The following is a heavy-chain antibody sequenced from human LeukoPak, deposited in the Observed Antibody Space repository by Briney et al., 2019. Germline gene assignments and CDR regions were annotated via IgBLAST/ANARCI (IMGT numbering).Heavy chain of an antibody. V-gene: IGHV3-21*05. CDR1: GFSFSNYS. CDR2: ISSSSKYI. D-gene: IGHD3-3*01. J-gene: IGHJ4*02. Sequence: GGSLRLSCAASGFSFSNYSMNWVRQVPGKGLEWVSYISSSSKYIYYADSVEGRFTISRDNAKNSLFLQMDSPRAEDTAVYYCARGGITIFGVVMAFDYWGQGTLVTVSS. CDR3: ARGGITIFGVVMAFDY.